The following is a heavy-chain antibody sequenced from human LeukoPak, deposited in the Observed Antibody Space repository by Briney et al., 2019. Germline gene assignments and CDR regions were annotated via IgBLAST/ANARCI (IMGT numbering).Heavy chain of an antibody. V-gene: IGHV3-48*04. D-gene: IGHD3-16*01. Sequence: PGRSLRLSCAASGFTFSSYSMNWVRQAPGKGLEWVSYISSSSSTIYYADSVKGRFTISRDNAKNSLYLQMNSLRAEDTAVYYCAKGLRTGVGPYMGYHYYMDVWGKGATVTVSS. CDR2: ISSSSSTI. CDR1: GFTFSSYS. J-gene: IGHJ6*03. CDR3: AKGLRTGVGPYMGYHYYMDV.